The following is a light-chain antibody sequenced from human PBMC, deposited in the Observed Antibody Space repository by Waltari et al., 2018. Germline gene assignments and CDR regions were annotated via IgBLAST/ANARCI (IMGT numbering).Light chain of an antibody. V-gene: IGKV1-12*01. Sequence: DIQMTPSPSSVSASVGDRVTITCRASQDIRSWLAWYQQKPGKAPKLVIYAASSLQSGVPSRFSGSGSGTDFTLTISSLQPEDFATYFCQQTNSFPRTFGPGTKVDIK. CDR2: AAS. CDR1: QDIRSW. J-gene: IGKJ3*01. CDR3: QQTNSFPRT.